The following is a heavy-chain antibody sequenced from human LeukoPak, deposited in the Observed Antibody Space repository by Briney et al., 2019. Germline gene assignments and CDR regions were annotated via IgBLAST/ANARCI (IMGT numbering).Heavy chain of an antibody. Sequence: ASVKVSCKASGNTFTGYYAHWVRQAPGQGLEWMGIINPTDGSTSYAQNFQGRVTVTRDTSTSTVYMELSSLRSEDTAVYYCARVSDIVYSRGFDPWGQGTLVTVSS. V-gene: IGHV1-46*01. CDR3: ARVSDIVYSRGFDP. D-gene: IGHD2-15*01. CDR1: GNTFTGYY. CDR2: INPTDGST. J-gene: IGHJ5*02.